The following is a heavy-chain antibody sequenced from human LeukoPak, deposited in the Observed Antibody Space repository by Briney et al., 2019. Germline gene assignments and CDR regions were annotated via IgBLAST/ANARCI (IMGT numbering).Heavy chain of an antibody. Sequence: GGSLRLXCAASGFTCGDYGMSWVRRAPGKGLESVSGINWNGGSIGYGDSVKGRFTISRDNAKNSLYLQMNSLRAEDTALYYCARGYCSGDSCYYFDYWGQGTLVTVSS. V-gene: IGHV3-20*04. CDR1: GFTCGDYG. CDR2: INWNGGSI. CDR3: ARGYCSGDSCYYFDY. J-gene: IGHJ4*02. D-gene: IGHD2-15*01.